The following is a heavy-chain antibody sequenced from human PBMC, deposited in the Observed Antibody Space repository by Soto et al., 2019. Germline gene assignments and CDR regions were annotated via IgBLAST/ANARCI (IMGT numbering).Heavy chain of an antibody. Sequence: SVKVSCKASGGTFSSYAISWVRQAPGQGLEWMGGIIPIFGTANYAQKFQGRVTITADESTSTAYMELSSLRSEDTAVYYCARPRGATSGVDPWGHGTRVTVSS. CDR3: ARPRGATSGVDP. J-gene: IGHJ5*02. CDR1: GGTFSSYA. D-gene: IGHD3-10*01. CDR2: IIPIFGTA. V-gene: IGHV1-69*13.